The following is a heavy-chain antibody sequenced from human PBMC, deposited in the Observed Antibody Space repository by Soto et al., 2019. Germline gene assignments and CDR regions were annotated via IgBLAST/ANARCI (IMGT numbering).Heavy chain of an antibody. D-gene: IGHD6-19*01. V-gene: IGHV4-34*01. CDR3: ASIAVAAVIFDY. CDR1: GGSFRGYY. Sequence: PSETLSLTSAVYGGSFRGYYWSWIRQPPGKGLEWIGEINHSGSTNYNPSLKSRVTISVDTSKNQFSLKLSSVTAADTAVYYCASIAVAAVIFDYWGQGTLVTV. CDR2: INHSGST. J-gene: IGHJ4*02.